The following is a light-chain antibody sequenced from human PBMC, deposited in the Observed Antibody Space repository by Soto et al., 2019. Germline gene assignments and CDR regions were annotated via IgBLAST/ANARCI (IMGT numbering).Light chain of an antibody. CDR1: SSDVGGYNY. CDR2: EVS. Sequence: QSVLTQPASVSGSPGQSITISCTGTSSDVGGYNYVSWYQHHPGKAPKLMIYEVSNRPSGVSNRFSGSKSGNTASLTISGLQAEDEADYYCSSYTDSSNYVFGTGTKLTVL. J-gene: IGLJ1*01. V-gene: IGLV2-14*01. CDR3: SSYTDSSNYV.